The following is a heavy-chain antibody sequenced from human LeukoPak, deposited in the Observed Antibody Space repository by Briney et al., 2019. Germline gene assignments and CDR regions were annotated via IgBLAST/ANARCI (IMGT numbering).Heavy chain of an antibody. CDR3: ARTTEGYCSSASCFGFSYSYYMDV. CDR1: GGSISSYY. Sequence: SETLSLTCTVSGGSISSYYWSWIRQPPGKGLEWIGYIYYSGSTDYNPSLKSRVTISVETSKNQFSLKLSSVIAADTAVYYCARTTEGYCSSASCFGFSYSYYMDVWGKGTTVTISS. J-gene: IGHJ6*03. V-gene: IGHV4-59*01. D-gene: IGHD2-2*01. CDR2: IYYSGST.